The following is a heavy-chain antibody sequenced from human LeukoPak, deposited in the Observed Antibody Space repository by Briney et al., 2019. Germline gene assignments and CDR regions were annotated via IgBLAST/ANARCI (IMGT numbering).Heavy chain of an antibody. CDR3: ARDRDYYDSSGYYPFDY. J-gene: IGHJ4*02. Sequence: ASVKVSCKASGGTFTSYAISWVRQAPGQGLEWMGGIIPIFGTANYAQKFQGRVTITADESTSTAYMELSSLRPEDTAVYYCARDRDYYDSSGYYPFDYWGQGTLVTVSS. CDR2: IIPIFGTA. V-gene: IGHV1-69*13. D-gene: IGHD3-22*01. CDR1: GGTFTSYA.